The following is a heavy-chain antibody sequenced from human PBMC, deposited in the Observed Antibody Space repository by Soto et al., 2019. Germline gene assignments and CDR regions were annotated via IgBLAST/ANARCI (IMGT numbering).Heavy chain of an antibody. Sequence: GGSLRLSCAASGFTFSSYGMHWVRQAPGKGLEWVAVISYDGSNKYYADSVKGRFTISRDNSKNTLYLQMNSLRAEDTAVYYCAKQGDSSGWYVIDYWGQGTLVTVSS. V-gene: IGHV3-30*18. CDR1: GFTFSSYG. CDR2: ISYDGSNK. J-gene: IGHJ4*02. D-gene: IGHD6-19*01. CDR3: AKQGDSSGWYVIDY.